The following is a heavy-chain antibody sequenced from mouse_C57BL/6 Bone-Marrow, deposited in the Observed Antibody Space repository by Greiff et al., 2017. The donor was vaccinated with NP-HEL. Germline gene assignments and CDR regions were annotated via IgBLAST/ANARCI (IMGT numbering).Heavy chain of an antibody. Sequence: QVQLQQSGPELVKPGASVKISCKASGYAFSSSWMNWVKQRPGKGLEWIGRIYPGDGDTNYNGKFKGKATLTADKSSSTAYMQLSSRTCEESAVYFCNHGYEDYWGQGTTLTVSS. V-gene: IGHV1-82*01. CDR2: IYPGDGDT. CDR1: GYAFSSSW. J-gene: IGHJ2*01. D-gene: IGHD2-2*01. CDR3: NHGYEDY.